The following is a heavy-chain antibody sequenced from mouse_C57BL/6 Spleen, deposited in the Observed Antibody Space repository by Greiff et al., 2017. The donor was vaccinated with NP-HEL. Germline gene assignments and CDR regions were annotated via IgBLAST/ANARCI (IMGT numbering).Heavy chain of an antibody. CDR1: GFSLSTSGMG. CDR3: ARREGYFDV. V-gene: IGHV8-12*01. CDR2: IYWDDDK. Sequence: QVTLNVSGPGILQSSQTLSLTCSFSGFSLSTSGMGVSWIRQPSGKGLEWLAHIYWDDDKRYNPSLKSRLTISKDTSRNQVFLKITSVDTADTATYYCARREGYFDVWGTGTTVTVSS. J-gene: IGHJ1*03.